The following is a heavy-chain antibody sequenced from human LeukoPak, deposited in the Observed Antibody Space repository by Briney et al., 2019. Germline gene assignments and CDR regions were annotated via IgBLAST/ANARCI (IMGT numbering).Heavy chain of an antibody. CDR3: AREDHSNYNY. CDR1: GFPFSNYW. CDR2: IKQDGGEE. Sequence: GGSLRLSCAASGFPFSNYWMSWVRQAPGKGLEWVASIKQDGGEEFYVDSVKGRFSISRDNAKNSLYLQMNSLRAEDTAVYYCAREDHSNYNYWGQGALVTVSS. J-gene: IGHJ4*02. D-gene: IGHD4-11*01. V-gene: IGHV3-7*01.